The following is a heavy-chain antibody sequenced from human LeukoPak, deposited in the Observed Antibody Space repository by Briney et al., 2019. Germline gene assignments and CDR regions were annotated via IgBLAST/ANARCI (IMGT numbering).Heavy chain of an antibody. Sequence: ASVKVSCKASGYTFTSYGISWVRQAPGQGLEWMGWISAYNGNTNYAQKLQGRVTMTTDTSTSTAYMELRSLRSDDTAVYYCAKAKIPSQWLELGAAFDIWGQGTMVTVSS. CDR1: GYTFTSYG. J-gene: IGHJ3*02. CDR2: ISAYNGNT. CDR3: AKAKIPSQWLELGAAFDI. V-gene: IGHV1-18*01. D-gene: IGHD6-19*01.